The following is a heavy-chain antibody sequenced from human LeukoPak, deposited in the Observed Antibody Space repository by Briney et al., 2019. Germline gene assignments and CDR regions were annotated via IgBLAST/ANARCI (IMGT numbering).Heavy chain of an antibody. J-gene: IGHJ4*02. CDR1: GGSISSSSYY. Sequence: SETLSLTCTVSGGSISSSSYYWSWIRQPPGKGLEWIGEINHSGSTNYNPSLKSRVTISVDTSKNQFSLKLSSVTAADTAVYYCARDPHRYYYDSSGPIDYWGQGTLVTVSS. D-gene: IGHD3-22*01. V-gene: IGHV4-39*07. CDR2: INHSGST. CDR3: ARDPHRYYYDSSGPIDY.